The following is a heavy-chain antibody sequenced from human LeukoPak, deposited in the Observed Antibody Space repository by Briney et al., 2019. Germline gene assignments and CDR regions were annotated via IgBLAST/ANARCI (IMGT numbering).Heavy chain of an antibody. CDR2: IKQDGNEK. V-gene: IGHV3-7*05. CDR3: ATIKVRANNYDTDGFEY. J-gene: IGHJ4*02. Sequence: PGGSLRLSCAASGFTLSSFWMSWVRQAPGKGLEWVANIKQDGNEKYYADSVKGRFTISRDNDKNSLFLQMNSLRAEDTAVYYCATIKVRANNYDTDGFEYWGQGTLVTVSS. CDR1: GFTLSSFW. D-gene: IGHD3-10*01.